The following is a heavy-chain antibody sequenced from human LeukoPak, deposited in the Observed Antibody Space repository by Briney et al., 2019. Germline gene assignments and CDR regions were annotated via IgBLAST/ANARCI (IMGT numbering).Heavy chain of an antibody. CDR2: INPTSTSI. CDR1: GFTYSDYS. D-gene: IGHD3-10*01. Sequence: GGSLRLSCAASGFTYSDYSINWVRQAPGKGFEWVSSINPTSTSIYYADAVRGRFTISRDNAKNSVYLQMNSLRAEDTALYYCVRLMMNSGRSDYYYYYNFWGQGILVTVSS. J-gene: IGHJ4*02. CDR3: VRLMMNSGRSDYYYYYNF. V-gene: IGHV3-21*01.